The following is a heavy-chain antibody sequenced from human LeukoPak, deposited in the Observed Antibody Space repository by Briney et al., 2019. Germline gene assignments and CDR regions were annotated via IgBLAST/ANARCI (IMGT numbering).Heavy chain of an antibody. CDR1: GFTFSSYW. J-gene: IGHJ4*02. CDR2: INSDGSST. Sequence: GGSLRLSCAASGFTFSSYWMHWVRQAPGKGLVWVSRINSDGSSTSYADSVKGRFTISRDNAKNTLYLQMNRLRAEDTAVYYCTSYNWGAPRDYWGQGILVTVSS. D-gene: IGHD7-27*01. CDR3: TSYNWGAPRDY. V-gene: IGHV3-74*01.